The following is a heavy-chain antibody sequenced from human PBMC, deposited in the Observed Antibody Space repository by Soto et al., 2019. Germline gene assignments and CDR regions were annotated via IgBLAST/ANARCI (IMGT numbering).Heavy chain of an antibody. J-gene: IGHJ6*02. CDR3: ASTQYSSSLYYYYGMDV. D-gene: IGHD6-13*01. Sequence: GASVKVSCKASGYTFTSYYMHWVRQAPAQGLEWMGIINPSGGSTSYAQKFQGRVTMTRDTSTSTVYMELSSLRSEDTAVYYCASTQYSSSLYYYYGMDVWGQGTTVTVSS. V-gene: IGHV1-46*01. CDR2: INPSGGST. CDR1: GYTFTSYY.